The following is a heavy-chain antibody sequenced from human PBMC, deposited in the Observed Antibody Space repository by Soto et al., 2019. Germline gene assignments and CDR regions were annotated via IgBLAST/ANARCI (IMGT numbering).Heavy chain of an antibody. V-gene: IGHV3-23*01. D-gene: IGHD3-22*01. J-gene: IGHJ6*02. Sequence: GGSLRLSCAASGFTFSSYAMSWVRQAPGKGLEWVSAISGSGGSTYYADSVKGRFTISRDNSKNTLYLQMNSLRAEGTAVYYCAKEGNTMIVWDYYGMDVWGQGTTVTVSS. CDR1: GFTFSSYA. CDR2: ISGSGGST. CDR3: AKEGNTMIVWDYYGMDV.